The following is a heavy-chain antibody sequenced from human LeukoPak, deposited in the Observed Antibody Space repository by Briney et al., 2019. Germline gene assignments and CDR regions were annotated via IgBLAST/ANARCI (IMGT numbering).Heavy chain of an antibody. J-gene: IGHJ6*02. CDR2: INPKIGGT. D-gene: IGHD1-1*01. CDR1: GYTFTGYY. V-gene: IGHV1-2*02. Sequence: ASVKVSCKASGYTFTGYYMHWVRQAPGQGLEWMGWINPKIGGTNYAQKFQGRVTMTRDTSISTAYMELTRLRSDDTAVYYCASMGTTGTTVPFYYYYDVDVWGQGTTVTVSS. CDR3: ASMGTTGTTVPFYYYYDVDV.